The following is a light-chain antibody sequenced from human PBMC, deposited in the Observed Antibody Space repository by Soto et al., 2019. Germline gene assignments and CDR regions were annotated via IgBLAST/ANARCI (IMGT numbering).Light chain of an antibody. CDR3: QQYNSWPLWT. V-gene: IGKV3-15*01. J-gene: IGKJ1*01. CDR1: QSVSSN. Sequence: EIVMTQSPATLSVSPGERATLSCRASQSVSSNLAWYQQKPGQAPRLLTYGASTRATGIPARFSGSGSGTEFTLTISSLQSEDFAVYYCQQYNSWPLWTFCRGTKV. CDR2: GAS.